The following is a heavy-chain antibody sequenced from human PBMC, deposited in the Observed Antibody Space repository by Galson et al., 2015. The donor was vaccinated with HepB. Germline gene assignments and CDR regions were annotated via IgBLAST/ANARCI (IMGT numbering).Heavy chain of an antibody. CDR2: ISYDGSNK. J-gene: IGHJ4*02. CDR1: GFTFSSYA. CDR3: AKPLWFGELSGSDY. Sequence: SLRLSCAASGFTFSSYAMHWVRQAPGKGLEWVAGISYDGSNKYYADSVKGRFTISRDNSKNTLYLQMNSLRAEDTAVYYCAKPLWFGELSGSDYWGQGTLVTVSS. V-gene: IGHV3-30*18. D-gene: IGHD3-10*01.